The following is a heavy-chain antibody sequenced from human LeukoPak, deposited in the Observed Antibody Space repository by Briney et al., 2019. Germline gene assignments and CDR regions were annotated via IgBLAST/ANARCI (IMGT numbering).Heavy chain of an antibody. V-gene: IGHV1-2*06. D-gene: IGHD2-2*01. CDR1: GYTFTGYY. Sequence: ASVKVSCKASGYTFTGYYMHWVRQAPGQGLEWMGRINPNSGGTNYAQKFQGRVTITADESTSTAYMELSSLRSEDTAVYYCAREDIVVVPAASNWYFDLWGRGTLVTVSS. CDR2: INPNSGGT. J-gene: IGHJ2*01. CDR3: AREDIVVVPAASNWYFDL.